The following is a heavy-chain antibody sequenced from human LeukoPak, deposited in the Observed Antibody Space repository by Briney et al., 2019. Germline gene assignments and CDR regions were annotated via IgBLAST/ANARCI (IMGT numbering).Heavy chain of an antibody. Sequence: SETLSLTCTVSGGSISSGGYYWSWIRQHPGTGLEWIGYIYYSGSTYYNPSLKSRVTISVDTSKNQFSLKLSSVTAADTAAYYCARAPLWSGYYLYYHYGMDVWGQGTTVTVSS. CDR1: GGSISSGGYY. CDR2: IYYSGST. D-gene: IGHD3-3*01. V-gene: IGHV4-31*03. CDR3: ARAPLWSGYYLYYHYGMDV. J-gene: IGHJ6*02.